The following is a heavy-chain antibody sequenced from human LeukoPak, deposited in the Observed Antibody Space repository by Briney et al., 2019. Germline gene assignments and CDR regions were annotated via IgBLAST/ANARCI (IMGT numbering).Heavy chain of an antibody. CDR3: ARDLYDSSGYSFDY. J-gene: IGHJ4*02. CDR1: GFIFSSYA. Sequence: PGRSLRLSCAASGFIFSSYAMHWVRQAPGKGLEWVAVIWYDGSNKYYADSVKGRFTISRDNSKNTLYLQMNSLRAEDTAVYYCARDLYDSSGYSFDYWGQGTLVTVSS. D-gene: IGHD3-22*01. V-gene: IGHV3-30*19. CDR2: IWYDGSNK.